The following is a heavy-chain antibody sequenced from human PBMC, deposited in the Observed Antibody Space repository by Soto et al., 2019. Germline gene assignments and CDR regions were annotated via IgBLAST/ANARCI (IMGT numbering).Heavy chain of an antibody. CDR2: LYDVDGS. J-gene: IGHJ3*01. CDR1: GLTISGKKY. CDR3: ATWHEREHAYDV. V-gene: IGHV3-53*01. D-gene: IGHD1-1*01. Sequence: VGSLRLSCAAFGLTISGKKYVAWVRQAPGKGLEWVSALYDVDGSFYADSVKGRFTTSSDSSKTTVYLQMNDLRPDDTAVYYCATWHEREHAYDVWGQGTTVTVSS.